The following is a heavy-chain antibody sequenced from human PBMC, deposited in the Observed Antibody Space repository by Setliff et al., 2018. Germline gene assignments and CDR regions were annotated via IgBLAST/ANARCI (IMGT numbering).Heavy chain of an antibody. CDR3: ARYNWNTNWFDP. CDR2: INAANENT. D-gene: IGHD1-20*01. Sequence: ASVKVSCKASGYTFSSYSMHWVRQAPGQRLEWMGWINAANENTQYSKKFQGRVTITRDTSANTAYMELSSLRSEDTALYYCARYNWNTNWFDPWGQGTLVTVSS. J-gene: IGHJ5*02. V-gene: IGHV1-3*01. CDR1: GYTFSSYS.